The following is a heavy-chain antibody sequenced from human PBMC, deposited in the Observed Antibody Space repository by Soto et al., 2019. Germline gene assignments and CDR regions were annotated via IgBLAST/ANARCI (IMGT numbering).Heavy chain of an antibody. J-gene: IGHJ4*02. D-gene: IGHD1-26*01. CDR3: ARSPYSGAGGPTVFDY. V-gene: IGHV1-2*04. CDR2: INPNSGGT. CDR1: GYTFTGYY. Sequence: ASVKVSCKASGYTFTGYYMHWVRQAPGQGLEWMGWINPNSGGTNYAQKFQGWVTMTRDTSISTAYMELSRLRSDDTAVYYCARSPYSGAGGPTVFDYWGQGTLVTVSS.